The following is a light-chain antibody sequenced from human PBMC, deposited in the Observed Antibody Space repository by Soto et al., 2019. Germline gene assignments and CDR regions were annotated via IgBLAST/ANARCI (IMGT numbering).Light chain of an antibody. J-gene: IGKJ4*01. Sequence: PTTLAVSPGGHDSLSKGASQSVSSNLAWYQQKPGQAPRLLIYGASTRAAGIPGRFRGSWSGTEFTLSCSSLQSEDFAVYYRQQRDNWPLTFGGGTKVDIK. CDR2: GAS. CDR3: QQRDNWPLT. V-gene: IGKV3-15*01. CDR1: QSVSSN.